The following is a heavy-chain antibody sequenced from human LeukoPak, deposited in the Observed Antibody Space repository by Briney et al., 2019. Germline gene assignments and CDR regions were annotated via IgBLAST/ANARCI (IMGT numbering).Heavy chain of an antibody. Sequence: MASETLSLTCTVSGGSISSYYWSWIRQPPGKGLEWIGYIYYSGSTNYNPSLKSRVTISADTSKNQFSLKLSSVTAADTAVYYCARSNGSYGPYYYGMDVWGQGTTVTVSS. D-gene: IGHD1-26*01. CDR1: GGSISSYY. CDR2: IYYSGST. J-gene: IGHJ6*02. V-gene: IGHV4-59*08. CDR3: ARSNGSYGPYYYGMDV.